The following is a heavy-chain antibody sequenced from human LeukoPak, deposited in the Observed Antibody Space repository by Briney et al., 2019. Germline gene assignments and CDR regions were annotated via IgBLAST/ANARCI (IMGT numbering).Heavy chain of an antibody. CDR3: AKDPTFLDLGYCSSTSCYHHYFDY. Sequence: PGGSLRLSCAASGFTFSSYVMHWVRQAPGKGLEWVAFIRYDGSNKYYADSVKGRFTISRDNSKNTLYLQMNSLRAEDTAVYYCAKDPTFLDLGYCSSTSCYHHYFDYWGQGTLVTVSS. V-gene: IGHV3-30*02. J-gene: IGHJ4*02. CDR2: IRYDGSNK. D-gene: IGHD2-2*01. CDR1: GFTFSSYV.